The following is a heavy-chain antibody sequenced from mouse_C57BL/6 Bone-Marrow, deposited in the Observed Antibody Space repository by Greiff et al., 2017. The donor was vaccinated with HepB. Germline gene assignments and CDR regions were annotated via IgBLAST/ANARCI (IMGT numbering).Heavy chain of an antibody. D-gene: IGHD1-1*01. J-gene: IGHJ3*01. V-gene: IGHV14-4*01. Sequence: EVQLQQSGAELVRPGASVKLSCTASGFNIKDDYMHWVKQRPEPGLEWIGWIDPENGDTEYASKFQGKATITADTYSNTAYLQLSSLTSEVTAVYYGTTLFYGSSPVAYWGQGTLVTVSA. CDR1: GFNIKDDY. CDR3: TTLFYGSSPVAY. CDR2: IDPENGDT.